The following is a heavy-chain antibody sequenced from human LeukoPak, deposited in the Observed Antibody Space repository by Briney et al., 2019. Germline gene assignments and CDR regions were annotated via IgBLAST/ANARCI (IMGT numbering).Heavy chain of an antibody. J-gene: IGHJ6*03. V-gene: IGHV1-46*01. CDR3: ARGSGDPKYQVYYYYMDV. Sequence: ASVKVSCKAFGYTFTSNYMHWVRQAPGQGLEWMGVISPSGGSTTYAQKFQGRVTLTRDMSTSTDYLELSSLRSEDTAVYYCARGSGDPKYQVYYYYMDVWGKGTTVTVSS. CDR2: ISPSGGST. D-gene: IGHD4-17*01. CDR1: GYTFTSNY.